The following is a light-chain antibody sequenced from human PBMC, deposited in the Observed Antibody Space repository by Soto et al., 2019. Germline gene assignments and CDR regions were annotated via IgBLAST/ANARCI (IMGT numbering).Light chain of an antibody. V-gene: IGKV3-11*01. CDR1: ESVFGY. CDR2: DAS. CDR3: QQYGYSPIT. J-gene: IGKJ5*01. Sequence: VVTQSTATLSRSPGERATLSFRASESVFGYLAWYQHKPGQAPRLLIYDASNRATGVPARFSGSGSGTDFTLTISSLEPEDFAVYYCQQYGYSPITFGQGTRLEI.